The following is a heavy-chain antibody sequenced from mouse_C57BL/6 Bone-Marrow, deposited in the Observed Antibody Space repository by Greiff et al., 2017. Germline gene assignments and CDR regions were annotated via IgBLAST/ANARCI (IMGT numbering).Heavy chain of an antibody. V-gene: IGHV3-8*01. J-gene: IGHJ1*03. D-gene: IGHD2-4*01. CDR3: ARRGLRRFNWYFDV. Sequence: EVQRVESGPGLAKPSQTLSLTCSVTGYSITSDYWNWIRKFPGNKLEYMGYISYSGSTYYNPSLKSRISITRDTSNTQYYLQLNSVTTEDTATYYGARRGLRRFNWYFDVWGTGTTVTVSS. CDR1: GYSITSDY. CDR2: ISYSGST.